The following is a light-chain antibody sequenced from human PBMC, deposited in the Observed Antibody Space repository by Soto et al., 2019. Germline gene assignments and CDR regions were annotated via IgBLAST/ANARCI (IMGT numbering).Light chain of an antibody. V-gene: IGLV4-69*01. J-gene: IGLJ2*01. CDR2: VNSDGSH. CDR3: QTWGTAIHDVV. Sequence: QLVLTQSPSASASLGASVKLTCTLSSGHTSYAIAWHQQQPEKGPRYLMKVNSDGSHSKGDEIPDRFSGSSSGTERHLTISSLQSEDEADYYCQTWGTAIHDVVFGGGTKVTVL. CDR1: SGHTSYA.